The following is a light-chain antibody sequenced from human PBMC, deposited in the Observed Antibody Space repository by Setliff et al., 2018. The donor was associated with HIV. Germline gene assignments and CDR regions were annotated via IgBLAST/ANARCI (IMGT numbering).Light chain of an antibody. CDR1: SSNIGAGYD. V-gene: IGLV1-40*01. J-gene: IGLJ1*01. CDR3: SSYTSSSTV. Sequence: QSVLAQPPSVSGAPGQRVTISCTGSSSNIGAGYDVHWYQQLPGTAPKLLIYGNINRPSGVPDRFSGSKSGTSASLTISGLQAEDEADYYCSSYTSSSTVFGTGTKVTVL. CDR2: GNI.